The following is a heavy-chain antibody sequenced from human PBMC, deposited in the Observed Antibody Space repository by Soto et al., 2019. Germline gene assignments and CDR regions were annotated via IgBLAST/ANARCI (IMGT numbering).Heavy chain of an antibody. V-gene: IGHV4-30-4*01. D-gene: IGHD3-22*01. J-gene: IGHJ4*02. CDR3: ARVGDYYDSSGYPDY. CDR1: GGSISSGDYY. Sequence: QVQLQESGPGLVKPSQTLSLTCTVSGGSISSGDYYWSWIRQPPGKGLEWIGYIYYSGSTYYNPSLKSRVTISVDTSTNQFSLKLSSVTAADTAVYYCARVGDYYDSSGYPDYWGQGTLVTVSS. CDR2: IYYSGST.